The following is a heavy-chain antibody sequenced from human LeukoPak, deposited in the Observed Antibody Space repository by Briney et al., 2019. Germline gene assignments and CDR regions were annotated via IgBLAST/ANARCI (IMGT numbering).Heavy chain of an antibody. V-gene: IGHV4-38-2*01. J-gene: IGHJ4*02. Sequence: SETLSLTCAVSGYSISSGYYWGWIRQPQGKGLEWIGSIYHSGSTYYNPSLKSRVTISVDTSKNQFSLKLSSVTAADTAVYYCARSAEAELDYWGQGTLVTVSS. CDR2: IYHSGST. CDR1: GYSISSGYY. CDR3: ARSAEAELDY.